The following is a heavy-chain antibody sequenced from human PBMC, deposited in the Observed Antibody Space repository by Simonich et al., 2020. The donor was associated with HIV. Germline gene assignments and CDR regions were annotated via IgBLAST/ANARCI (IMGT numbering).Heavy chain of an antibody. CDR1: GGSFSGYY. V-gene: IGHV4-34*01. Sequence: QVQLQQWGAGLLKPSETLSLTCAVYGGSFSGYYWSWIRQPPGKGLEWIGEINHSGSTNYNPSLKSRVTIGVDTSKNQFSLKLSSVTAADTAVYYCARLTAGGLGEYFQHWGQGTLVTVSS. D-gene: IGHD6-13*01. CDR3: ARLTAGGLGEYFQH. CDR2: INHSGST. J-gene: IGHJ1*01.